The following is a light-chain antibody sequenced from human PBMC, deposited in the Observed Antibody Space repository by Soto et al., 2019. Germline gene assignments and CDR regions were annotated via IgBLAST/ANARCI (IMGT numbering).Light chain of an antibody. V-gene: IGLV3-21*04. CDR1: NIGSKS. Sequence: SYELTQPPSVSVAPGKTARITCGGNNIGSKSVHWYQQKPGQAPVLVIYYDSDRHSGIPERFSGSNSGNTATLTISRVEAGDEADYYCQVWDSSSDPRGVFGTGTKLTVL. CDR3: QVWDSSSDPRGV. J-gene: IGLJ1*01. CDR2: YDS.